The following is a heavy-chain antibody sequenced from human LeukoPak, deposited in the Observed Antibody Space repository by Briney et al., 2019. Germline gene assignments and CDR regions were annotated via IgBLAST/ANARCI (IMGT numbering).Heavy chain of an antibody. V-gene: IGHV4-61*01. Sequence: PSETLSLTCTVSGYSISSGYYWSWIRQPPGKGLGWIGYVYYSGSTEYNPSLRSRVTISLEMSKHQFSLNLTSVTAADTAVYYCASNTGTVFDYWGQGALVTVSS. CDR2: VYYSGST. J-gene: IGHJ4*02. CDR1: GYSISSGYY. CDR3: ASNTGTVFDY. D-gene: IGHD7-27*01.